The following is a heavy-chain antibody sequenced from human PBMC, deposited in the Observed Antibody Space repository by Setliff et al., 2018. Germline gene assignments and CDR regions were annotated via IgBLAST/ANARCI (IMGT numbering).Heavy chain of an antibody. V-gene: IGHV3-73*01. D-gene: IGHD6-19*01. CDR2: IRSKADSYPT. CDR1: GFTFSGSA. J-gene: IGHJ4*02. Sequence: PGGSLRLSCAASGFTFSGSAMYWVRQASGKGLEWVGRIRSKADSYPTEYAASVKGRFTISRDDSKNTAYLQMNSLKTEDTAVYYCATDRGWLDMFDYWGQGTQVTVSS. CDR3: ATDRGWLDMFDY.